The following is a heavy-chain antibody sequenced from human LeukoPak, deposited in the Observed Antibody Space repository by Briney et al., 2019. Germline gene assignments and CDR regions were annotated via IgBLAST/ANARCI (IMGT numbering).Heavy chain of an antibody. CDR1: GGTFSSYA. D-gene: IGHD3-22*01. CDR2: IIPIFGTA. CDR3: ARAFWPYYYDSSGSFDAFDI. Sequence: RASVKVSCKASGGTFSSYAISWVRQAPGQGLEWMGGIIPIFGTANYAQKFQGRVTITADESTSTAYMELSSLRSEDTAVYYCARAFWPYYYDSSGSFDAFDIWGQGTMVTVSS. J-gene: IGHJ3*02. V-gene: IGHV1-69*13.